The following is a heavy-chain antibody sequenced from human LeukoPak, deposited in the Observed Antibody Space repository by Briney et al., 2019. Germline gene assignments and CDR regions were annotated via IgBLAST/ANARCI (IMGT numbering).Heavy chain of an antibody. CDR2: IIPLLGIA. V-gene: IGHV1-69*04. CDR3: ASGYYYDSSGYRGAFDI. D-gene: IGHD3-22*01. J-gene: IGHJ3*02. Sequence: SVKVSCKASGGTFSSYAISWVRQAPGQGLEWMGRIIPLLGIAYYAQKFQGRVTITADKSTSTAYMELSSLRSEDTAVYYCASGYYYDSSGYRGAFDIWGQGTTVTVSS. CDR1: GGTFSSYA.